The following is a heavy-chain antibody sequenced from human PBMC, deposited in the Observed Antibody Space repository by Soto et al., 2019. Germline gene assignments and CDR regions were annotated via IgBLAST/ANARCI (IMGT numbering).Heavy chain of an antibody. Sequence: PSETLSLTCTVSGGSISSYYWSWIRQPPGKGLKWIGYIYYSGSTNYNPSLKSRATISVDTSKNQFSLKLSSVTAADTAVYYCAGRPLGYCSGGSCYSNAHAFDIWGQGTMVTVSS. CDR2: IYYSGST. J-gene: IGHJ3*02. CDR1: GGSISSYY. CDR3: AGRPLGYCSGGSCYSNAHAFDI. D-gene: IGHD2-15*01. V-gene: IGHV4-59*01.